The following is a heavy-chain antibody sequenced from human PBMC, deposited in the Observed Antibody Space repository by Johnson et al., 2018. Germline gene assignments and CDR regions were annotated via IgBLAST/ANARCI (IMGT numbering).Heavy chain of an antibody. J-gene: IGHJ6*03. CDR3: ARDPAYLCSGGSCIYYMDV. Sequence: EVQLVETGGGLVQPGGSLRLSCAASGFTFSSYSMNWVRQAPGKGLEWVSYISSSSSSIYYAYSVKGRFTISRDNAKNSLDLQMNSLRAEDTAVYYCARDPAYLCSGGSCIYYMDVWGKGTTVTVSS. D-gene: IGHD2-15*01. V-gene: IGHV3-48*01. CDR1: GFTFSSYS. CDR2: ISSSSSSI.